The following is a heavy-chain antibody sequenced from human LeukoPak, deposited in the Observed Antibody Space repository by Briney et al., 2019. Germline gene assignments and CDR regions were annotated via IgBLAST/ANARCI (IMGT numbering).Heavy chain of an antibody. CDR1: GYSFTSYW. Sequence: GSSLKTSSKSSGYSFTSYWIYWVRQIRGTRLKWMGIIYPGYSDTRTSQSFHRQVTISVDKSITTDYLPWNLLNASDTAMYYCGSLGRSRRYSHYFDYWGQGTLVTVSS. D-gene: IGHD2-15*01. J-gene: IGHJ4*02. V-gene: IGHV5-51*01. CDR3: GSLGRSRRYSHYFDY. CDR2: IYPGYSDT.